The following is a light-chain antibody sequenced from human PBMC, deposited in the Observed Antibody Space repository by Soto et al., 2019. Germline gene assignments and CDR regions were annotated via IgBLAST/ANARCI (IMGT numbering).Light chain of an antibody. CDR2: RAS. Sequence: IRMRQSPATLSVSQGERATLSCRASQTIYSNVAWYQQRPGQPPRLLIYRASSRATGIPDRFSGSGSGTDFTLTISRLEPEDFAVYYCQQYGSSPITFGQGTRLEIK. J-gene: IGKJ5*01. CDR3: QQYGSSPIT. V-gene: IGKV3-20*01. CDR1: QTIYSN.